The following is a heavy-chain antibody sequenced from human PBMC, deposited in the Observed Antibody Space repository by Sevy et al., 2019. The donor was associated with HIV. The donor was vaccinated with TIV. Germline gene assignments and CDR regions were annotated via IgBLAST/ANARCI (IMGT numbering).Heavy chain of an antibody. CDR2: IWHDGNSE. CDR1: DFSFSSNV. Sequence: GGSLRLSCVASDFSFSSNVMHWVRQAPGKGLEWVAVIWHDGNSEYYADSVKGRFTISRDNSKNTLYLQMNSLRGEDTAVYYCASEAGYGSDSRPFDYWGKGTLVTVSS. CDR3: ASEAGYGSDSRPFDY. J-gene: IGHJ4*02. D-gene: IGHD2-21*02. V-gene: IGHV3-33*08.